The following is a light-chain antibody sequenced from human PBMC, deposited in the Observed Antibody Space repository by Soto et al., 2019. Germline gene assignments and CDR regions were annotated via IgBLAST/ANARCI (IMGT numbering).Light chain of an antibody. CDR1: QSVSSY. Sequence: EIVLTQSPATLSLSPGERATLSCRASQSVSSYLGWYQQKPGQAPRLLIFDVSNWATGIPARFSGSGSGTDFALPISSLEPEDFAVYYCQQRSTWPQLTFGGGTKVEIK. CDR2: DVS. V-gene: IGKV3-11*01. J-gene: IGKJ4*01. CDR3: QQRSTWPQLT.